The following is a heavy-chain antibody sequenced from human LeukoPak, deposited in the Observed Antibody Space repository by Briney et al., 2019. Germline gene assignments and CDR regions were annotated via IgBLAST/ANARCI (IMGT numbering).Heavy chain of an antibody. CDR1: GFTPTRYW. D-gene: IGHD3-10*01. Sequence: RGSLRLSCAASGFTPTRYWTSWVRPAPGKGREWVGNRKEDGAVKYYVESVTGRITISRDNAKNSLSLQMTSLRADDTAVYYCAASVTMFDYWGQGTLVTVSS. J-gene: IGHJ4*02. CDR3: AASVTMFDY. V-gene: IGHV3-7*02. CDR2: RKEDGAVK.